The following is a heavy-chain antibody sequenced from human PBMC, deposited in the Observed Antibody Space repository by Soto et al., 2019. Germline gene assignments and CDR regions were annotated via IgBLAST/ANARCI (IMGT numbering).Heavy chain of an antibody. D-gene: IGHD3-22*01. CDR1: GYTFPIYA. CDR3: AACSGYYLGWFDH. J-gene: IGHJ5*02. CDR2: INAGNGNT. V-gene: IGHV1-3*01. Sequence: AAGKFSCKATGYTFPIYAMHWVRQAPGQRLEWMGWINAGNGNTKYSQKFQGRVTITRDTSASTAYMELSSLRSEDTAVYYCAACSGYYLGWFDHWGQVTLFTVSS.